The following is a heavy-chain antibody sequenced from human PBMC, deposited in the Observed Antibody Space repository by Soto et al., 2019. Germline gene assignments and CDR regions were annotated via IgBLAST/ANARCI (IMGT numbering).Heavy chain of an antibody. Sequence: SVKVSCKASGGTFSSYAISWVRQAPGQGLEWMGGIIPIFGTANYAQKFQGRVTITADESTSTAYMELSSLRSEDTAVYCCATTYTGTTFRYYYYGMDVWGQGTTVTVYS. CDR3: ATTYTGTTFRYYYYGMDV. J-gene: IGHJ6*02. CDR1: GGTFSSYA. D-gene: IGHD4-17*01. V-gene: IGHV1-69*13. CDR2: IIPIFGTA.